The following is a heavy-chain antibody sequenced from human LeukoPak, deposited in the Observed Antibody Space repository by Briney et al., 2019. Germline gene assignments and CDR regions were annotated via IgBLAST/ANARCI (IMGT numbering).Heavy chain of an antibody. CDR2: IHHSGST. V-gene: IGHV4-4*02. CDR3: ASQAYSSGRLVDN. D-gene: IGHD6-19*01. CDR1: CPSISSTNW. Sequence: KSSETLSLIYAVSCPSISSTNWWTWVRQPPGQGLARIGEIHHSGSTNYNPSLKSRVTMSVDKSKNQFSLKRTSVTAADTAVYYCASQAYSSGRLVDNWGRGTLVTVSS. J-gene: IGHJ4*02.